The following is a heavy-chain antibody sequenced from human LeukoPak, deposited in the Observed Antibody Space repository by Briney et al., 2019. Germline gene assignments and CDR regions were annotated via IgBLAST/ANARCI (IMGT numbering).Heavy chain of an antibody. Sequence: SETLSLTCAVYGGSFSGYYWSWIRQPPGKGLEWIGEINHSGSTNYNPSLKSRVTISVDTSKNQFSLKLSSVTAADTAVYYCAGRVVPNLPSPYYFDYWGQGTLVTVSS. CDR2: INHSGST. CDR1: GGSFSGYY. J-gene: IGHJ4*02. D-gene: IGHD2-15*01. CDR3: AGRVVPNLPSPYYFDY. V-gene: IGHV4-34*01.